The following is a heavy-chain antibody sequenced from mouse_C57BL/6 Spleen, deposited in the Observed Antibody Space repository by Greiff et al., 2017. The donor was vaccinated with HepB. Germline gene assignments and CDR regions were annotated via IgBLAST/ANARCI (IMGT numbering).Heavy chain of an antibody. D-gene: IGHD2-4*01. CDR1: GYTFTSYW. V-gene: IGHV1-52*01. CDR2: IDTSDSET. Sequence: QVQLQQPGAELVRPGSSVKLSCKASGYTFTSYWMHWVKQRPIQGLEWIGNIDTSDSETHYNQKFKDKATLTVDKSSSTAYMQLSSLTSEDSAVYYCARGFYYDYDPLYAMDYWGQGTSVTVSS. J-gene: IGHJ4*01. CDR3: ARGFYYDYDPLYAMDY.